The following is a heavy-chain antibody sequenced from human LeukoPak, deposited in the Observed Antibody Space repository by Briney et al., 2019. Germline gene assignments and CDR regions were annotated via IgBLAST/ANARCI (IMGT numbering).Heavy chain of an antibody. D-gene: IGHD3-3*01. Sequence: GGSLRLSCAASGFTVSSNYMSWVRQAPGKGLEWVSVIYSGGNTYYADSVKGRFTISRDNSKNTLYLQMNSLRAEDTAVYYCARNRGITIFGYYYYYMDVWGKRTTVTISS. CDR1: GFTVSSNY. J-gene: IGHJ6*03. CDR3: ARNRGITIFGYYYYYMDV. V-gene: IGHV3-66*02. CDR2: IYSGGNT.